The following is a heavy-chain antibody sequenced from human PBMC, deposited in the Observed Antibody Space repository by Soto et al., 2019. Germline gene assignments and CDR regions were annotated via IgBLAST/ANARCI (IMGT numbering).Heavy chain of an antibody. V-gene: IGHV1-69*06. CDR3: ARVRVIRGVTPSHFGL. Sequence: RSLLQGPKKGLDWRGVIVSLYGTVNYEKKFQGRVSITADKSKSTAYMDLNSMRSDDTAVYYCARVRVIRGVTPSHFGLCGQGIPVTV. D-gene: IGHD3-10*01. CDR2: IVSLYGTV. J-gene: IGHJ4*02.